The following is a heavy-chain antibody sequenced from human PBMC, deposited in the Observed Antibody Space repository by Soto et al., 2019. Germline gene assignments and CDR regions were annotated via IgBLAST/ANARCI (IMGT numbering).Heavy chain of an antibody. J-gene: IGHJ6*02. V-gene: IGHV1-2*02. CDR3: ARDRFSDFGYYYYGIDV. Sequence: ASVKVSCKASGYTFTGYYMHWVRQAPGQGLEWMGWINPNSGGTNYAQKFQGRVTMTRDTSISTAYMELSRLRSDDTAVYYCARDRFSDFGYYYYGIDVWGQGTTVTVS. D-gene: IGHD3-3*01. CDR1: GYTFTGYY. CDR2: INPNSGGT.